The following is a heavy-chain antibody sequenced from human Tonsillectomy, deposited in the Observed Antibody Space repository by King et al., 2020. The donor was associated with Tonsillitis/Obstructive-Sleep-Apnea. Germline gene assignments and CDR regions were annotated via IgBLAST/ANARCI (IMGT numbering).Heavy chain of an antibody. CDR2: ISYDESNK. CDR3: ARGWNSVVWYFDY. J-gene: IGHJ4*02. Sequence: VQLVESGGGVVQPGRSLRLSCAASGFTFSSYAMHWVRQAPGKGLEWVAVISYDESNKSYADSVKGRFTISRDNSKNTLYLQMNSLRAEDPAVYYCARGWNSVVWYFDYWGQGTLVTVSS. D-gene: IGHD1-7*01. V-gene: IGHV3-30*04. CDR1: GFTFSSYA.